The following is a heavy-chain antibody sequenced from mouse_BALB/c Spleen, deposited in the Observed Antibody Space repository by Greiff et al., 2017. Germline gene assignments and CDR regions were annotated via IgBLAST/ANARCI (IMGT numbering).Heavy chain of an antibody. Sequence: VKLVESAAELARPGASVKMSCKASGYTFTSYWMHWVKQRPGQGLEWIGEINPSNGRTNYNEKFKSKATLTVDKSSSTAYMQLSSLTSEDSAVYYCARVYYDYGWFAYWGQGTLVTVSA. CDR2: INPSNGRT. V-gene: IGHV1S81*02. CDR1: GYTFTSYW. D-gene: IGHD2-4*01. CDR3: ARVYYDYGWFAY. J-gene: IGHJ3*01.